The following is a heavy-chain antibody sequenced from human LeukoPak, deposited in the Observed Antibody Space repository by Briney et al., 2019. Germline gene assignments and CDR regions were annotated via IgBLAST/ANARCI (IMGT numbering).Heavy chain of an antibody. Sequence: GGSLRLSCAASGFTFNTYNMNWVRQAPGKGLEWVAVISYDGSNKYYADSVKGRFTISRDNSKNTLYLQMNSLRAEDTAVYYCARETHRDWNSLGWFDPWGQGTLVTVSS. CDR1: GFTFNTYN. V-gene: IGHV3-30-3*01. CDR2: ISYDGSNK. D-gene: IGHD1-7*01. CDR3: ARETHRDWNSLGWFDP. J-gene: IGHJ5*02.